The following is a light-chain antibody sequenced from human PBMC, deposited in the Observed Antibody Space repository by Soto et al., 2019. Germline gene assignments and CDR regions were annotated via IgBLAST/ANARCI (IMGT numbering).Light chain of an antibody. CDR3: QSSDSSLSGSV. CDR1: SSNIGAGYD. Sequence: QSVLTQPPSVSGAPGQRVIISCTGSSSNIGAGYDVHWYQQLPGTAPKLLIYGNKNRPSGVPDRISGSKSATSASLAITGLQAEDEGDYYCQSSDSSLSGSVFGGGTKLTVL. CDR2: GNK. V-gene: IGLV1-40*01. J-gene: IGLJ2*01.